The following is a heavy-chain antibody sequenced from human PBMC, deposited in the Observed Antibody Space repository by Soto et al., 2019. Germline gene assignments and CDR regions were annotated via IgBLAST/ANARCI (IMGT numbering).Heavy chain of an antibody. D-gene: IGHD4-17*01. CDR2: IYHGGST. CDR1: GGSISSGGYS. V-gene: IGHV4-30-2*01. J-gene: IGHJ2*01. Sequence: LSLTCAVSGGSISSGGYSWSWIRQPPGKGLEWIGSIYHGGSTYYSPSLQSRVTLSVDRSKNQFSLMLRFVTAADTAVYYCARGGGDPDWYFDLWGRGALVIVSS. CDR3: ARGGGDPDWYFDL.